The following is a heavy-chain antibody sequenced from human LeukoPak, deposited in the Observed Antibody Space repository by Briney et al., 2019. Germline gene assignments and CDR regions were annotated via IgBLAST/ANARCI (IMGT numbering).Heavy chain of an antibody. CDR1: GFTFSSYW. V-gene: IGHV3-7*01. Sequence: GGSLRLSCAASGFTFSSYWMSWVRQAPGKGLEWVANIKQDGSEKYYVDSVKGRFTISRDNAKNSLYLQMNSLRAEDTAVYYCARGGSIFGYYGMDVWGQGTTVTVSS. CDR2: IKQDGSEK. D-gene: IGHD3-3*02. J-gene: IGHJ6*02. CDR3: ARGGSIFGYYGMDV.